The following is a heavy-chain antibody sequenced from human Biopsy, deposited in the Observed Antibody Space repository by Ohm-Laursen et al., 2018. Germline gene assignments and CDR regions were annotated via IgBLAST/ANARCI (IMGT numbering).Heavy chain of an antibody. D-gene: IGHD3-3*01. V-gene: IGHV3-11*01. Sequence: SLRLSCAASGFSFSDYYMSWLRQAPGKGLEWLSYISSRGTSINNADSVKGRFTISRDNAKKSLYLQMNSLRAEDTAVYYCARAKSALDYFYGLDVWGQGTTVTVSS. CDR2: ISSRGTSI. J-gene: IGHJ6*02. CDR1: GFSFSDYY. CDR3: ARAKSALDYFYGLDV.